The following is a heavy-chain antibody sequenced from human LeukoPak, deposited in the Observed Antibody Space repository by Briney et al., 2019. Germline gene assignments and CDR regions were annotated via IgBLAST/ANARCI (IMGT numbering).Heavy chain of an antibody. D-gene: IGHD3-3*01. V-gene: IGHV1-69*13. J-gene: IGHJ4*02. Sequence: VASVKVSCKASGGTFSSYAISWVRQAPGQGLEWMGGIIPIFGTANYAQKFQGRVTIIADESTSTAYMELSSLRSEDTAVYYCAREGTIFGMDVWGQGTLVTVSS. CDR2: IIPIFGTA. CDR1: GGTFSSYA. CDR3: AREGTIFGMDV.